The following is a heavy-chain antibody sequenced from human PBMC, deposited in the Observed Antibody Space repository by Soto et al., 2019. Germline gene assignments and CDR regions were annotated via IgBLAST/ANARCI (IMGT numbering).Heavy chain of an antibody. CDR2: ISSSSSTI. CDR1: GFTFSSYA. J-gene: IGHJ6*02. CDR3: ARDYELLWFGELGLYYYYYGMDV. V-gene: IGHV3-48*02. Sequence: GGSLRLSCAASGFTFSSYAMSWVRQAPGKGLEWVSYISSSSSTIYYADSVKGRFTISRDNAKNSLYLQMNSLRDEDTAVYYCARDYELLWFGELGLYYYYYGMDVWGQGTTVTVSS. D-gene: IGHD3-10*01.